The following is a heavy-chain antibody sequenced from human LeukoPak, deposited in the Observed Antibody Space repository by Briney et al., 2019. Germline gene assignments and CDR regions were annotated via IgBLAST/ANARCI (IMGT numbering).Heavy chain of an antibody. Sequence: SETLSLTCAVYGGSFSGYYWSWIRQPPGKGLEWIGEINHSGSTNYNPSLKSRVTISVDTSKNQFSLKLSSVTAADTAVYYCARGPPNWNYLLHAPQKKSWFDPWGQGTLVTVSS. CDR3: ARGPPNWNYLLHAPQKKSWFDP. J-gene: IGHJ5*02. CDR2: INHSGST. D-gene: IGHD1-7*01. CDR1: GGSFSGYY. V-gene: IGHV4-34*01.